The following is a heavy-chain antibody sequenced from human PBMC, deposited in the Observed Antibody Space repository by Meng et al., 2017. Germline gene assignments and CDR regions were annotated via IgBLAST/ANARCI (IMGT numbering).Heavy chain of an antibody. CDR3: ARVSCSGGSCYSYYFDY. Sequence: QSHSLTGAVYGGSLSGYYWSWIRQPPGKGLEGIGEINHSGSTNYNPALKSRVTISVDTSKNQFSLKRSSVTAADTAVYYWARVSCSGGSCYSYYFDYWGQGTLVTVSS. D-gene: IGHD2-15*01. J-gene: IGHJ4*02. CDR1: GGSLSGYY. V-gene: IGHV4-34*01. CDR2: INHSGST.